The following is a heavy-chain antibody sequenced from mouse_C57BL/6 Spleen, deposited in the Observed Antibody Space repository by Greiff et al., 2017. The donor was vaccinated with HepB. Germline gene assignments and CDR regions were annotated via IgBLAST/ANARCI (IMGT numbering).Heavy chain of an antibody. Sequence: EVQLQQSGAELVRPGASVKLSCTASGFNIKDDYMHWVKQRPEQGLEWIGWIEPENGDTEYASKFQGKATITADTSSNTAYLQLSSLTSEDTAVYYCTSIAPFDYWGQGTTLTVSS. D-gene: IGHD1-3*01. CDR1: GFNIKDDY. J-gene: IGHJ2*01. CDR2: IEPENGDT. CDR3: TSIAPFDY. V-gene: IGHV14-4*01.